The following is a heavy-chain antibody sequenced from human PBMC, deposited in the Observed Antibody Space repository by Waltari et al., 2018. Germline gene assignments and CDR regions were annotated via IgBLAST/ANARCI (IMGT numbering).Heavy chain of an antibody. J-gene: IGHJ3*02. CDR3: ARLHCGDGICYDAFDI. D-gene: IGHD2-15*01. V-gene: IGHV4-59*01. CDR1: GGSISTYS. CDR2: FYYSGNP. Sequence: QVQLQESGPGLVKPSETLSLTCTVSGGSISTYSWSWLRQPPGKGLGWIGYFYYSGNPNYYPPRQRHVTVSVDTPKNRFSLKLTSVTAADTAIYYCARLHCGDGICYDAFDIWGQGTMVTVSS.